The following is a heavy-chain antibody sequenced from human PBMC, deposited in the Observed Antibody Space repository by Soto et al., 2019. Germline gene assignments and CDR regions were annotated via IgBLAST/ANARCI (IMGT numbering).Heavy chain of an antibody. J-gene: IGHJ6*02. V-gene: IGHV5-51*01. CDR2: IYPGDSDT. CDR3: ARHMGVWSSSSWYVSYYYYYGMDV. D-gene: IGHD6-13*01. Sequence: GESLKISCKGSGYSFTSYWIGWVRQMPGKGLECMGIIYPGDSDTRYSPSFQGQVTISADKSISTAYLQWSSLKASDTAMYYCARHMGVWSSSSWYVSYYYYYGMDVWGQGTTVTV. CDR1: GYSFTSYW.